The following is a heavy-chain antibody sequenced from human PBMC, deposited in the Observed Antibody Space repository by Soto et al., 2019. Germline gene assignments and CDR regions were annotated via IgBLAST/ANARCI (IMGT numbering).Heavy chain of an antibody. V-gene: IGHV3-13*01. J-gene: IGHJ6*02. D-gene: IGHD3-16*01. CDR2: IGTAGDT. Sequence: ESGGGLVQPGGSLRLSCAASGFNFSSYDMHWVRQATGKGLEWVSVIGTAGDTYYPGSVKGRFTISRENAKNSLYLQMNSLRAEDTAVYYCARAPTLGAAEAKNYYYSYAMDVWGQGTTVTVSS. CDR3: ARAPTLGAAEAKNYYYSYAMDV. CDR1: GFNFSSYD.